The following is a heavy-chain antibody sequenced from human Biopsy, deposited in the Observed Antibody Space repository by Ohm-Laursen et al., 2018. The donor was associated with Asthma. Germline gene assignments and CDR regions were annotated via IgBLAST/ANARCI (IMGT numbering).Heavy chain of an antibody. D-gene: IGHD3-3*01. Sequence: PVTLSLTCTVSGGSMTPTSHYWDWIRQAPGKGLEWIGYISYGGKTSYNPSLKNRDTISRDTSKNQFSLRLTSVTAADTAVYFCARRITIFGVVQKDHGMDAWGQGTTVIVSS. V-gene: IGHV4-39*01. CDR1: GGSMTPTSHY. CDR2: ISYGGKT. CDR3: ARRITIFGVVQKDHGMDA. J-gene: IGHJ6*02.